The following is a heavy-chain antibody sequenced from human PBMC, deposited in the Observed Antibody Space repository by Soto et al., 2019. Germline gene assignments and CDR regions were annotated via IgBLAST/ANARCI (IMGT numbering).Heavy chain of an antibody. CDR3: ARAGYSGYDLVTFDY. J-gene: IGHJ4*02. V-gene: IGHV1-18*01. CDR1: GYTFTTYP. CDR2: ISAYNGNT. Sequence: ASVKVSCKASGYTFTTYPIHWVRQAPGQGLEWMGWISAYNGNTNYAQKLQGRVTMTTDTSTSTAYMELRSLRSDDTAVYYCARAGYSGYDLVTFDYWGQGTLVTVSS. D-gene: IGHD5-12*01.